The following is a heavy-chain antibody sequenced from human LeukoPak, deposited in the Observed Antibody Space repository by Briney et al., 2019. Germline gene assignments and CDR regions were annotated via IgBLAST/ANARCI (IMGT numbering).Heavy chain of an antibody. CDR1: GGSFSGYY. CDR3: ARDHSIIVGSGSPTGPYYYYYGMDV. D-gene: IGHD3-10*01. J-gene: IGHJ6*02. CDR2: INHSGST. Sequence: SETLSLTCAVYGGSFSGYYWSWIRQPPGKGLEWIGEINHSGSTNYNPSLKSRVTISVDTSKNQFSLKLSSVTAADTAVYYCARDHSIIVGSGSPTGPYYYYYGMDVWGQGTTVTVSS. V-gene: IGHV4-34*01.